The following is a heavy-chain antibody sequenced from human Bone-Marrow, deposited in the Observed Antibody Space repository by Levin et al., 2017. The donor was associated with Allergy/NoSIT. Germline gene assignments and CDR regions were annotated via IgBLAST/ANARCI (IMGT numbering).Heavy chain of an antibody. CDR3: AKVFRANWLDP. CDR2: IFYVGTT. J-gene: IGHJ5*02. V-gene: IGHV4-59*11. D-gene: IGHD3-10*01. CDR1: GDPINDHY. Sequence: PGGSLRLSCTVSGDPINDHYWTWVRQPPGKGLEWIGHIFYVGTTKYNPSLGSRVTISLDPSKTQFSLTLTSVTAADTAVYYCAKVFRANWLDPWGQGTLVVVSS.